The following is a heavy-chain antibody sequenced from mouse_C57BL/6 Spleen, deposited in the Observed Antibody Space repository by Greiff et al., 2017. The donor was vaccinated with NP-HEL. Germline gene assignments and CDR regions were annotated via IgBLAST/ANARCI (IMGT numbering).Heavy chain of an antibody. CDR1: EYEFPSHD. D-gene: IGHD1-1*01. CDR3: ARSPSITTVVAHWYFDV. Sequence: EVMLVESGGGLVQPGESLKLSCESNEYEFPSHDMSWVRKTPEKRLELVAAINSDGGSTYYPDTMERRFIISRDNTKKTLYLQMSSLRSEDTALYYCARSPSITTVVAHWYFDVWGTGTTVTVSS. J-gene: IGHJ1*03. V-gene: IGHV5-2*01. CDR2: INSDGGST.